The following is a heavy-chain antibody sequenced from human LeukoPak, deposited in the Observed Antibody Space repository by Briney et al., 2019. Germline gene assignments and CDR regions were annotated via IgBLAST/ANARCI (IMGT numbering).Heavy chain of an antibody. CDR3: AREGYSSSWYVDS. V-gene: IGHV3-48*04. CDR1: GFTFSNFA. Sequence: GGSLRLSCVASGFTFSNFAMNWVRQAPGKGLEWVSVVTGDSGTTHYADSVKGRFTISRDNAKNSLYLQMNSLRAEDTAMYYCAREGYSSSWYVDSWGQGTLVTVSS. D-gene: IGHD6-13*01. J-gene: IGHJ4*02. CDR2: VTGDSGTT.